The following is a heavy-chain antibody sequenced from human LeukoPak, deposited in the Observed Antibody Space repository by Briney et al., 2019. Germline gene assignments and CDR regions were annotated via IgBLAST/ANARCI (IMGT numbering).Heavy chain of an antibody. CDR2: IYYSGST. CDR1: GGSISSYY. D-gene: IGHD4-11*01. Sequence: KTSETLSLTCTVSGGSISSYYWSWIRQPPGKGLEWIGYIYYSGSTNYNPSLKSRVTISVDTSKNQFSLKLSSVTAADTAVYYCARVTTVGYYYYYMDVWGKGTTVTVSS. CDR3: ARVTTVGYYYYYMDV. V-gene: IGHV4-59*01. J-gene: IGHJ6*03.